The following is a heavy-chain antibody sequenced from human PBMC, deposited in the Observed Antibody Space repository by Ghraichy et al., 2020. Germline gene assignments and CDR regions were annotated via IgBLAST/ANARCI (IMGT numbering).Heavy chain of an antibody. Sequence: ASVKVSCKASGYTFTSYDINWVRQATGQGLEWMGWMNPNSDNTGYAQKFQGRVTMTRNTSISTAYMELSSLRSEDTAVYYCARSNLGVAAAGTVFYYYYYGMDVWGQGTTVTVSS. CDR1: GYTFTSYD. CDR3: ARSNLGVAAAGTVFYYYYYGMDV. CDR2: MNPNSDNT. D-gene: IGHD6-13*01. J-gene: IGHJ6*02. V-gene: IGHV1-8*01.